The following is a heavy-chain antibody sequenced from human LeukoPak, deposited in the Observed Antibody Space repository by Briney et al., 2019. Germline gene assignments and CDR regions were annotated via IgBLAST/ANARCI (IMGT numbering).Heavy chain of an antibody. CDR3: ARDRGFSGYSYGVL. D-gene: IGHD5-18*01. CDR2: ISGSGSYI. V-gene: IGHV3-21*01. J-gene: IGHJ4*02. CDR1: EFTFSSYS. Sequence: GGSLRLSCVASEFTFSSYSMNWVRQAPGKGLEWVSSISGSGSYIYYADSVKGRFTISRDNAKNSPYLQMNSLRAEDTAVHYCARDRGFSGYSYGVLWGQGTLVTVSS.